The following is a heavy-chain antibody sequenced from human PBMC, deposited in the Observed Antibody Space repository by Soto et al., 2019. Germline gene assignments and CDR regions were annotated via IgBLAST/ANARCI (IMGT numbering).Heavy chain of an antibody. V-gene: IGHV4-39*01. CDR3: ARHRTGRYYYYGMDV. CDR1: GGSISSSSYY. D-gene: IGHD3-9*01. CDR2: IYYSGST. J-gene: IGHJ6*02. Sequence: ETLSLTCTVSGGSISSSSYYWGWIRQPPGKGLEWIGSIYYSGSTYYNPSLKSRVTISVDTSKNQFSLKLSSVTAADTAVYYCARHRTGRYYYYGMDVWGQGTTVTVSS.